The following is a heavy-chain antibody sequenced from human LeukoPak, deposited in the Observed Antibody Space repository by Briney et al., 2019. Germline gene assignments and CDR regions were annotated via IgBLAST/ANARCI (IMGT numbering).Heavy chain of an antibody. J-gene: IGHJ4*02. CDR3: ASLIVATGYYFDY. Sequence: SETLSLTCTVSGGSISSSSYYWGWIRQPPGKGLEWIGSIYYSGSTYYNPSLKSRVTISVDTSKNQFSLKLSSVTAADTAVYYCASLIVATGYYFDYWGQGTLVTVSS. D-gene: IGHD5-12*01. V-gene: IGHV4-39*01. CDR2: IYYSGST. CDR1: GGSISSSSYY.